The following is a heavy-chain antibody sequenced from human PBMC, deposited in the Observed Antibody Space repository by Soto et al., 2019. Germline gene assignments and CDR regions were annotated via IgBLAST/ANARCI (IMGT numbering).Heavy chain of an antibody. J-gene: IGHJ3*02. CDR1: GFSLSTSGVG. CDR3: AHLIAVAGTCVAFDI. Sequence: SGPTLVNPTQTLTLTCTFSGFSLSTSGVGVGWIRQPPGKALEWLALIYWDDDKRYSPSLKSRLTITKDTSKNKVVLTITNMDPVDTAIYYCAHLIAVAGTCVAFDIWGQGTMVTVSS. D-gene: IGHD6-19*01. CDR2: IYWDDDK. V-gene: IGHV2-5*02.